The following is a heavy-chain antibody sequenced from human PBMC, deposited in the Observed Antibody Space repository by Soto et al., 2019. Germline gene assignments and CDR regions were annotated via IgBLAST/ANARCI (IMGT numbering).Heavy chain of an antibody. V-gene: IGHV4-34*01. CDR1: GGPFSGYY. J-gene: IGHJ4*02. Sequence: QVQLQQWGAGLLKPSETLSLTCAVYGGPFSGYYWSWIRQPPGKGLEWIGEINHSGSANYNPSLKSPVTLSEDAPKNLVSLMVTPVTAWDTAVSHCAGVQYHEVLTGYRNGVFDYWGQGTLVTVSS. D-gene: IGHD3-9*01. CDR3: AGVQYHEVLTGYRNGVFDY. CDR2: INHSGSA.